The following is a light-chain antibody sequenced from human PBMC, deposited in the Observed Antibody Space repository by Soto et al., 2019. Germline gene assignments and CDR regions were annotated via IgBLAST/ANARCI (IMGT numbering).Light chain of an antibody. CDR3: SSYTSSNTLYV. CDR2: DVS. V-gene: IGLV2-14*03. CDR1: SSDLGGYNY. J-gene: IGLJ1*01. Sequence: QSALTQPASVSGSPGQSITISCTGTSSDLGGYNYVSWYQQHPGKAPNLMIYDVSDRPSWVSDRFSGSKSGNTASLTISGLQAEDEAAYYCSSYTSSNTLYVFGTGTKLTVL.